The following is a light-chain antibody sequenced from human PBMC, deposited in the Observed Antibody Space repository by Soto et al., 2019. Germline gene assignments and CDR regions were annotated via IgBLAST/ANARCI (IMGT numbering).Light chain of an antibody. J-gene: IGKJ4*01. CDR2: GAS. Sequence: DIQMTQSPSSLSASVGDRVTITCRTSQSINIYLNWYQQKVGEPPRLLIFGASNLQSGVPSRFSGSGAGTHFTLTISSLQAEDFATYYCQQGYTKSPLTFAGGTKVDIK. CDR3: QQGYTKSPLT. CDR1: QSINIY. V-gene: IGKV1-39*01.